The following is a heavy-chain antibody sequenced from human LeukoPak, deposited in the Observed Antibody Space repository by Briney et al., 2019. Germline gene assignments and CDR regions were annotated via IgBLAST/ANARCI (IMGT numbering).Heavy chain of an antibody. CDR2: INHSGST. Sequence: KPSETLSLTCAVYGGSFSGYYWSWIRQPPGKGLEWIGEINHSGSTNYNPSLKSRVTKSVDTSKNQFSLKLSSVTAADTAVYYCARGRNYSTYFDYWGQGTLVTVSS. V-gene: IGHV4-34*01. CDR3: ARGRNYSTYFDY. D-gene: IGHD1-14*01. CDR1: GGSFSGYY. J-gene: IGHJ4*02.